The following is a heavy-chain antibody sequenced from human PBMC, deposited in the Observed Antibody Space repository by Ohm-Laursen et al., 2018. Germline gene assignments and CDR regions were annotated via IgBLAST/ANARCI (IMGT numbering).Heavy chain of an antibody. CDR3: ARDLAPYAGAFSAIQHYPYGLDV. Sequence: ESSVKVSCKTSGYTFTAYYIHWVRQAPGQGLEWMGWVNPSGGGTNYAPSYQGRVSMTSDTSITTAYMDLNSLRFDDAAVYFCARDLAPYAGAFSAIQHYPYGLDVWGQGTTVTVSS. V-gene: IGHV1-2*02. D-gene: IGHD2-2*01. J-gene: IGHJ6*02. CDR2: VNPSGGGT. CDR1: GYTFTAYY.